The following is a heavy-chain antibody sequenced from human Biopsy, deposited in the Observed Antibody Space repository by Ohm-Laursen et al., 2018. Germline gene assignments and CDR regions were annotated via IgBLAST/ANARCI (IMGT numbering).Heavy chain of an antibody. D-gene: IGHD3-22*01. CDR2: INAKTGDT. Sequence: ASVKVSCKASGYTFTGYHVHWVRQAPGQGLEWMGWINAKTGDTNYAKKFQGRVTMTRDTSISTAYVDLSSLRSDDTAVYYCARGGYYYDSLAYYYWFDPWGQGTLVTVSS. J-gene: IGHJ5*02. CDR1: GYTFTGYH. V-gene: IGHV1-2*02. CDR3: ARGGYYYDSLAYYYWFDP.